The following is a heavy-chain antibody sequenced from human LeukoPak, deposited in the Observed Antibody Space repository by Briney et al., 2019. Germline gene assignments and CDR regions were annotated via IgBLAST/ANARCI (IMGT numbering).Heavy chain of an antibody. CDR1: GFTFSFYG. D-gene: IGHD2-21*02. Sequence: GGTLRLSCAAYGFTFSFYGMSWVRQAPGKGLEGVSFISGIDGTTYYADSVKGRYTISRDNAKNTLYLQMNSLRVEDTALYYCAKDTGVVVVTALYFESWGKGTLVTVSS. CDR3: AKDTGVVVVTALYFES. CDR2: ISGIDGTT. J-gene: IGHJ4*02. V-gene: IGHV3-23*01.